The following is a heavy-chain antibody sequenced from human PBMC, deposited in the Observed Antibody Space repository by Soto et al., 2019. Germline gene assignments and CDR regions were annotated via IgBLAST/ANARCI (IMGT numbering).Heavy chain of an antibody. CDR1: GHSFTNYW. Sequence: GEALKISCKGSGHSFTNYWIAWVRQMPGKGLEYMGIIYPSDSTTRYSPSFQGQVTISADKSISTAYLQGNSLKSSDTVMYYCARVGLHGDYSSNYFDPWRLGTL. CDR2: IYPSDSTT. J-gene: IGHJ5*02. CDR3: ARVGLHGDYSSNYFDP. D-gene: IGHD4-17*01. V-gene: IGHV5-51*01.